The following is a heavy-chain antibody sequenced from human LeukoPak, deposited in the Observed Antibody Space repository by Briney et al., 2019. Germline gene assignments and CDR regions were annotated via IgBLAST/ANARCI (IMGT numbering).Heavy chain of an antibody. CDR2: IYYSGST. D-gene: IGHD3-10*01. CDR3: ARGRFGKFDP. CDR1: GGPISSGGYS. Sequence: SETLSLTCAVSGGPISSGGYSWSWIRQPPGKGLEWIGYIYYSGSTNYNPSLKSRVTISVDTSKNQFSLKLSSVTAADTAVYYCARGRFGKFDPWGQGTLVTVSS. J-gene: IGHJ5*02. V-gene: IGHV4-61*08.